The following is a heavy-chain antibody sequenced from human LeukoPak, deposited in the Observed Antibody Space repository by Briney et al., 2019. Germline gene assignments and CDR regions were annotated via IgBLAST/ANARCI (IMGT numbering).Heavy chain of an antibody. V-gene: IGHV4-61*02. J-gene: IGHJ5*02. CDR3: ARQVDP. CDR1: GGSISSGNYY. CDR2: ISTSGST. Sequence: PSETLSLTCTVSGGSISSGNYYWSWIRPPAGKGLEWIGRISTSGSTNYNPSLKSRVTISVDTSKNQFSLKLSSVTAADTAVYYCARQVDPWGQGTLVTVSS.